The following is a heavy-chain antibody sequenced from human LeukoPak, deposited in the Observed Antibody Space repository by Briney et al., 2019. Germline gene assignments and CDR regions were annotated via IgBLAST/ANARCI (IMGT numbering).Heavy chain of an antibody. CDR2: INHSGST. CDR1: GGSFSGYY. D-gene: IGHD6-19*01. CDR3: ARGGSDSSASFDY. Sequence: SETLSLTCAVYGGSFSGYYWSWIRQPPGKGLEWIGEINHSGSTNYNPSLKSRVTISVDTSKSQFSLKLSSVTAADPAVYYCARGGSDSSASFDYWGQGTLVTVSS. J-gene: IGHJ4*02. V-gene: IGHV4-34*01.